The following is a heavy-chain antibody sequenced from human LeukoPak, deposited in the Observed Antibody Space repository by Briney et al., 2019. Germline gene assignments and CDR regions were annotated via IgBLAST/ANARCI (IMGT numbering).Heavy chain of an antibody. V-gene: IGHV1-18*01. CDR1: GYTFTSYG. CDR2: ISAYNGNT. Sequence: RRASVKVSCKASGYTFTSYGISWVRQAPGQGLEWMGWISAYNGNTNYAQKLQGRVTMTTDTSTSTAYMELRSLRSDDTAVYYCARTPFGVVTRWFDPWGQGTLVTVSS. D-gene: IGHD3-3*01. CDR3: ARTPFGVVTRWFDP. J-gene: IGHJ5*02.